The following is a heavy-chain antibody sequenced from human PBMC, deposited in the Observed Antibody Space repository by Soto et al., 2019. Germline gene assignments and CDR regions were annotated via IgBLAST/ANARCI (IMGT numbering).Heavy chain of an antibody. V-gene: IGHV4-31*03. CDR3: ERVRGHQLLGWFDP. D-gene: IGHD2-2*01. CDR1: GGSISSGGYY. J-gene: IGHJ5*02. CDR2: IYHSGTT. Sequence: QVQLQESGPGLVKPSQTLSLTCTVSGGSISSGGYYWSWIRQHPGKGLEWIGYIYHSGTTYYNPSITRRVTITVATSKIMFSLKLTSVTAEDTAVYYCERVRGHQLLGWFDPWGPGTLVTVSS.